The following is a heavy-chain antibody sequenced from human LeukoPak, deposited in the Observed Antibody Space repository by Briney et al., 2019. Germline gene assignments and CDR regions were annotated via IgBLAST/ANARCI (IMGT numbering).Heavy chain of an antibody. D-gene: IGHD6-13*01. CDR1: GFTFSDYY. CDR3: ARHLPGSSSWYFGYGDYQAPSH. V-gene: IGHV3-11*01. CDR2: ISSSGSTI. J-gene: IGHJ4*02. Sequence: GGSLRLSCAASGFTFSDYYMSWIRQAPGKGLEWVSYISSSGSTIYYADSVKGRFTISRDNAKNSLYLQMNSLRAEDTAVYYCARHLPGSSSWYFGYGDYQAPSHWGQGTLVTVSS.